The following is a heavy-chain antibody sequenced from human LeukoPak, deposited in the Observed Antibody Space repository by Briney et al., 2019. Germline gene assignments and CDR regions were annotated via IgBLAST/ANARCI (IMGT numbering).Heavy chain of an antibody. CDR2: ISDSGGRT. V-gene: IGHV3-23*01. CDR3: AKRGVVIRVILVGFHKEAYYFDS. CDR1: GITLSNYG. Sequence: GGSLRLSCAVSGITLSNYGMSWVRQAPGKGLEWVAGISDSGGRTKYADSVKGRFTISRDNPKNTPYLQMNSLRPEDTAVYFCAKRGVVIRVILVGFHKEAYYFDSWGQGVLVTVSS. J-gene: IGHJ4*02. D-gene: IGHD3-22*01.